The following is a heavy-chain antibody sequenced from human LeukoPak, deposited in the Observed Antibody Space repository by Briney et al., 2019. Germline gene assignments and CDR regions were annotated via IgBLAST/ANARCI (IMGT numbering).Heavy chain of an antibody. Sequence: GGSLRLSCAASGFTFSSYAMNWVRQVPGKGLEWFSAISGSGGSTYYAGSVKGRFTISRDNAKNTLYLQMNSLRAEDTAVYYCTRDRPNYYGSDGHYYRRNGDYWGQGTLVTVSS. CDR1: GFTFSSYA. J-gene: IGHJ4*02. V-gene: IGHV3-23*01. D-gene: IGHD3-22*01. CDR3: TRDRPNYYGSDGHYYRRNGDY. CDR2: ISGSGGST.